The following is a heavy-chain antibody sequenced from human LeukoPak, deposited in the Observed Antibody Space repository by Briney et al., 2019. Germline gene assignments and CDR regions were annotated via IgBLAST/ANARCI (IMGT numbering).Heavy chain of an antibody. J-gene: IGHJ3*02. CDR2: VGGDDTN. V-gene: IGHV3-23*01. Sequence: GGSLRLSCEGSAFIFSGHWMNWVRQAPGKGLEWVSVVGGDDTNYYIDSAKGRFTISRDNSKNTLSLQMNNLRPEDTAVYYCAKDSWSRNGIYDAFDIWGQRTMVTVSS. D-gene: IGHD2-8*01. CDR3: AKDSWSRNGIYDAFDI. CDR1: AFIFSGHW.